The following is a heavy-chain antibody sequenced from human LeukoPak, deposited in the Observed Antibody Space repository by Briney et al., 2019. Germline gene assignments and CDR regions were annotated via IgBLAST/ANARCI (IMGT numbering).Heavy chain of an antibody. V-gene: IGHV4-31*03. CDR2: IYYSGST. CDR3: ARVGYYYGSGSFKAYYFDY. D-gene: IGHD3-10*01. CDR1: GGSISSGGYY. Sequence: SETLSLTCTVSGGSISSGGYYWSWIRQHRGKGLEWIGYIYYSGSTYYNPSLKSRVTISVDTSKNQFSLKLSSVTAADTAVYYCARVGYYYGSGSFKAYYFDYWGQGTLVTVSS. J-gene: IGHJ4*02.